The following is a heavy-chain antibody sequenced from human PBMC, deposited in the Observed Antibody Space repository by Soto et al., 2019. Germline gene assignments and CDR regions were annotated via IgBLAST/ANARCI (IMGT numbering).Heavy chain of an antibody. CDR2: IYYSGST. J-gene: IGHJ5*02. CDR3: ARDAVTTEGNWFDP. V-gene: IGHV4-59*01. D-gene: IGHD4-4*01. Sequence: LETLSLTCTVSGGSISSYYWSWIRQPPGKGLEWIGYIYYSGSTNYNPSLKSRVTISVDTSKNQFSLKLSSVTAADTAVYYCARDAVTTEGNWFDPWGQGTLVTVSS. CDR1: GGSISSYY.